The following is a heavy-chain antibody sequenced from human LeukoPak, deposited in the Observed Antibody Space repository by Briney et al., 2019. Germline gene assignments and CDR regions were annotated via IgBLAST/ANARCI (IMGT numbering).Heavy chain of an antibody. Sequence: GASVKVSCKVSGYTLTELSMHWVRQAPGKGLEWMGGFDPEDGETIYAQKFQGRVTMTEDTSTDTAYMELSSLRSEDPAVYYCATGRRDGYYYYYYYMDVWGKGTTVTISS. J-gene: IGHJ6*03. CDR2: FDPEDGET. D-gene: IGHD5-24*01. V-gene: IGHV1-24*01. CDR1: GYTLTELS. CDR3: ATGRRDGYYYYYYYMDV.